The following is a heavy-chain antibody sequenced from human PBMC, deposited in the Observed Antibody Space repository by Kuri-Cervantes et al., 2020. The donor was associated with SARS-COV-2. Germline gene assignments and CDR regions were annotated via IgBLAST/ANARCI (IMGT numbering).Heavy chain of an antibody. D-gene: IGHD2-2*01. Sequence: GGSLRLSCAASGFIFNTYWMSWVRQAPGKGLEWLANIKQDGSEQYYMDSVKGRFTISRDNAKNSLYMQMNSLRAEDTAVYYCAATGHSSTYYYFDYWGLGTLVTVSS. CDR2: IKQDGSEQ. V-gene: IGHV3-7*01. J-gene: IGHJ4*02. CDR1: GFIFNTYW. CDR3: AATGHSSTYYYFDY.